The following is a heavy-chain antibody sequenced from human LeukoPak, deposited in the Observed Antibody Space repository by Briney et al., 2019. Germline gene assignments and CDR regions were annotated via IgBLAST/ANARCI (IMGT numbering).Heavy chain of an antibody. V-gene: IGHV3-21*01. CDR3: ARNSEWSTVHWDY. CDR2: ISSSSSYI. J-gene: IGHJ4*02. Sequence: PGGSLRLSCAASGFTFSSYEMNWVRQAPGKGLEWVSSISSSSSYIYYADSVKGRFTISRDNAKNSLYLQMNSLRAEDTAVYYCARNSEWSTVHWDYWGQGTLVTVSS. D-gene: IGHD3-3*01. CDR1: GFTFSSYE.